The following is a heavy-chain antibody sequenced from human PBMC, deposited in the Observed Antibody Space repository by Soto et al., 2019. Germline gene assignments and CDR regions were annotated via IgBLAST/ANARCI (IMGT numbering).Heavy chain of an antibody. CDR1: GGTFSSHV. J-gene: IGHJ4*02. D-gene: IGHD6-13*01. V-gene: IGHV1-69*01. CDR3: ARDLEFRDSNISHLGY. Sequence: QEQLVQSGAEVKKPGSSVKVSCKASGGTFSSHVFNWVRQAPGQGLEWMGGIMPIIGTANYAQKFQGRVTITAGYSTSTAYMELSSLRSEDTAVYYCARDLEFRDSNISHLGYWGQGTLVTVSS. CDR2: IMPIIGTA.